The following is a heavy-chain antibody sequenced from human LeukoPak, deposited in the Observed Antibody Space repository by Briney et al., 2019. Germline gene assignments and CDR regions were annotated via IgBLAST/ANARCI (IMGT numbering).Heavy chain of an antibody. CDR3: ARDRIVVVPAASNYYYGMDV. V-gene: IGHV4-30-4*01. J-gene: IGHJ6*02. D-gene: IGHD2-2*01. CDR2: IYYSGST. Sequence: SQTLSLTCTVSAGSISSGDYYWSWLRQPPGKGLEWIGYIYYSGSTYYNPSLKSRVTISVDTSKNQFSLKLSSVTAADTAVYYCARDRIVVVPAASNYYYGMDVWGQGTTVTVSS. CDR1: AGSISSGDYY.